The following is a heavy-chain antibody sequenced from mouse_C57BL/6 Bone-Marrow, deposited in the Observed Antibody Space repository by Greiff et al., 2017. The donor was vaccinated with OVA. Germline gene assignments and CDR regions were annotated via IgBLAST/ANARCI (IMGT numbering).Heavy chain of an antibody. D-gene: IGHD1-1*01. CDR2: INPSNGGT. CDR3: ARSRYYGYWYFDV. Sequence: VQLQQPGTELVKPGASVKLSCKASGYTFTSYWMHWVKQRPGQGLEWIGNINPSNGGTNYNEKFKSKATLTVDKSSSTAYMQLSSLTSEESAVYYCARSRYYGYWYFDVWGTGTTVTVSS. V-gene: IGHV1-53*01. J-gene: IGHJ1*03. CDR1: GYTFTSYW.